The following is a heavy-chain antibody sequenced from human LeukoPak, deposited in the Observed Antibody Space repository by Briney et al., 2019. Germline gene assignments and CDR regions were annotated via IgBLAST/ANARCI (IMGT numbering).Heavy chain of an antibody. CDR1: GYTFTYYY. V-gene: IGHV1-2*02. Sequence: ASVKVSCKASGYTFTYYYIHWVRQAPGQGREWMGWINPNTGGANYAQKFQGRVTMNRDTSISTAYMELSRLRYEDTAVYYYAKDFRDQWLVNAFHIWGQGTMVTVSS. D-gene: IGHD6-19*01. J-gene: IGHJ3*02. CDR2: INPNTGGA. CDR3: AKDFRDQWLVNAFHI.